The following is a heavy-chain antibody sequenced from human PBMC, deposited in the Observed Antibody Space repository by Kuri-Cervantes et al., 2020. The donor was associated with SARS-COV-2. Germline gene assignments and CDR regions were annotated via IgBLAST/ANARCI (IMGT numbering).Heavy chain of an antibody. CDR3: AKDRGDFWYYYMDV. V-gene: IGHV3-21*04. CDR1: GFPFNTYT. D-gene: IGHD2-21*02. J-gene: IGHJ6*03. Sequence: GESLKISCAASGFPFNTYTMNWVRQAPGKGLEWVSSISSSGNYVYYADSVTGRFTTSRDNARNSLSLQMNSLRVEDTALYYCAKDRGDFWYYYMDVWGKGTTVTVSS. CDR2: ISSSGNYV.